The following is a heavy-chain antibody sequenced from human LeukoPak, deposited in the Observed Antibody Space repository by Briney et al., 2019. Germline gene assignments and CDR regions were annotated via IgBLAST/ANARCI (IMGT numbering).Heavy chain of an antibody. CDR1: GGSISSSSYY. J-gene: IGHJ4*02. V-gene: IGHV4-39*07. CDR3: ASYDFWSGYSLDH. Sequence: SETLSLTCTVSGGSISSSSYYWGWISQPPGKGLEWIGSIYYSGSTYYNPSLKSRVTISVDTSKNQFSLKLSSVTAADTAVYYCASYDFWSGYSLDHWGQGTLVTVSS. CDR2: IYYSGST. D-gene: IGHD3-3*01.